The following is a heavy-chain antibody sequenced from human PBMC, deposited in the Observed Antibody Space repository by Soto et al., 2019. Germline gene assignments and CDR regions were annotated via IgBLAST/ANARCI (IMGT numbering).Heavy chain of an antibody. V-gene: IGHV1-18*01. J-gene: IGHJ4*02. D-gene: IGHD2-2*01. CDR2: ISTNNGQT. CDR3: AREYCRTISCYGTDY. Sequence: GASVKVSCKASGYTLSSYGVSWVRQAPGQGLEWMGWISTNNGQTKYAQKFQGRVTMTTDTSTSTTYMELRGLRSDDTAVYYCAREYCRTISCYGTDYWGQGTLVTVSS. CDR1: GYTLSSYG.